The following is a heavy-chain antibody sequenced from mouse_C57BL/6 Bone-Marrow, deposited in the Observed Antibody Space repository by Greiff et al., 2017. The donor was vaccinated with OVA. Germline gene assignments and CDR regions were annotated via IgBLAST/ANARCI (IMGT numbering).Heavy chain of an antibody. CDR2: IRLKSDNYAT. V-gene: IGHV6-3*01. CDR3: TITTVVRYFDV. D-gene: IGHD1-1*01. CDR1: GFTFSNYW. Sequence: EVMLVESGGGLVQPGGSMKLSCVASGFTFSNYWMNWVRQSPEKGLEWVAQIRLKSDNYATHYAESVKGRFTISRDDSKSSVYLQMNNLRAEDTGIYYCTITTVVRYFDVWGTGTTVTVSS. J-gene: IGHJ1*03.